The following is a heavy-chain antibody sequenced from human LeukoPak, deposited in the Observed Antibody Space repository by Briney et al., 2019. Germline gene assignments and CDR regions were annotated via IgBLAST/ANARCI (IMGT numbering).Heavy chain of an antibody. D-gene: IGHD6-19*01. J-gene: IGHJ5*02. Sequence: SETLSLTCTVSGGSISSYYWSWIRQPPGKGLEWIGYIYYSGSTNYNPSLKSRVTISVDTSKNQFSLKLSSVTAADTAVYYCARVVSGWSPEDGWFDPWVQGTLVTVSS. CDR3: ARVVSGWSPEDGWFDP. CDR1: GGSISSYY. V-gene: IGHV4-59*01. CDR2: IYYSGST.